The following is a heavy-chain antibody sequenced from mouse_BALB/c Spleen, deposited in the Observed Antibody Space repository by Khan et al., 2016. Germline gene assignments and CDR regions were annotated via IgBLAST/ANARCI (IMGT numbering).Heavy chain of an antibody. D-gene: IGHD1-3*01. CDR3: ARLEDI. CDR2: IWAGGST. Sequence: QVQLQQSGPGLVAPSQSLSITCTVSGFSLTSYGVHRVRQPPGKGLEWVGVIWAGGSTKYNSTLMSRLSISKDNSKSQVFLKMSRLQTDDTAMYYCARLEDIWGQGTTLTVSS. V-gene: IGHV2-9*02. CDR1: GFSLTSYG. J-gene: IGHJ2*01.